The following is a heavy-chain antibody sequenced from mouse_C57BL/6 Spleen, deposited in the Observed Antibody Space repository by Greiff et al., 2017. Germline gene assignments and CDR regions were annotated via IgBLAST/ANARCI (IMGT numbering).Heavy chain of an antibody. CDR1: GFSLTSYG. V-gene: IGHV2-9*01. CDR3: AKQADYYGSGYYYAMDY. D-gene: IGHD1-1*01. J-gene: IGHJ4*01. Sequence: VQRVESGPGLVAPSQSLSITCTVSGFSLTSYGVDWVRQPPGKGLEWLGVIWGGGSTNYNSALMSRLSISKDNSKSQVFLKMNSLQTDDTAMYYGAKQADYYGSGYYYAMDYWGQGTSVTVSS. CDR2: IWGGGST.